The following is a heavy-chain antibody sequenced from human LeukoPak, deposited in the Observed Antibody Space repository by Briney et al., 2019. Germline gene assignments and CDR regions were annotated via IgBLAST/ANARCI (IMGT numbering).Heavy chain of an antibody. V-gene: IGHV1-46*01. Sequence: ASVKVSCKASGGTFSSYAISWVRQAPGQGLEWVGLINPTGTTTLYAQKFQGRVTLTRDMSTSTDYMELRSLKSEDTAVYYCARGNSVGDIAWWFDPWGQGTLVTVSS. D-gene: IGHD3-10*01. CDR3: ARGNSVGDIAWWFDP. CDR1: GGTFSSYA. CDR2: INPTGTTT. J-gene: IGHJ5*02.